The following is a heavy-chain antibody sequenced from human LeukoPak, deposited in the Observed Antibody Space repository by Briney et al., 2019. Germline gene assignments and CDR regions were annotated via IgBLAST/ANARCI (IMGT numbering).Heavy chain of an antibody. CDR3: AREADGFDI. V-gene: IGHV3-30*01. CDR2: LAYDETFR. CDR1: GFTFSRYT. J-gene: IGHJ3*02. Sequence: GGSLRLSCSASGFTFSRYTMHWFRQAPGKGLEWVALLAYDETFRYYADSVKGRFTIYRDTAKTTLDLQMNSLTTEDTALYYCAREADGFDIWGQGTMVTVSS.